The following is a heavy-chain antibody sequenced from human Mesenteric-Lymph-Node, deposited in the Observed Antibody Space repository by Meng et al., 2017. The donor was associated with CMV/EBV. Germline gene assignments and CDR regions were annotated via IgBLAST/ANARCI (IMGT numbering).Heavy chain of an antibody. J-gene: IGHJ4*02. D-gene: IGHD1-26*01. CDR3: ARDPEFGALDY. V-gene: IGHV3-30*02. Sequence: GESLKISCAASGFTFSRFGMHWVRQAPGKGLEWVAFIENDGSNKYYADSVKGRFTISRDNSKNTVYLQMNSLRGEDTAVYYCARDPEFGALDYWGQGTLVTVSS. CDR2: IENDGSNK. CDR1: GFTFSRFG.